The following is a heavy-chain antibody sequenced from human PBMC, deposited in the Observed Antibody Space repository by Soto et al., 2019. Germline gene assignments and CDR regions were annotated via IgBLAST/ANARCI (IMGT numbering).Heavy chain of an antibody. CDR1: GGSISSGGYY. CDR2: IYYSGST. V-gene: IGHV4-31*03. Sequence: SETLSLTCTVSGGSISSGGYYWSWIRQHPGKGLEWIGYIYYSGSTYYNPSLKSRVTISVDTSKNQFSLKLSSVTAADTAVYYCARGITIFGVSAYYFDYWGQGTLVPVSS. CDR3: ARGITIFGVSAYYFDY. D-gene: IGHD3-3*01. J-gene: IGHJ4*02.